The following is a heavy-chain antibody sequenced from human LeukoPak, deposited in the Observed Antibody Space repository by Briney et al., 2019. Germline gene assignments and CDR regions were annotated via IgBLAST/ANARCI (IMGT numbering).Heavy chain of an antibody. CDR1: GFTFSSYS. CDR2: ISSSSSTI. CDR3: AKEMALTKPFDY. J-gene: IGHJ4*02. Sequence: PGGSLRLSCAASGFTFSSYSMNWVRQAPGKGLEWVSYISSSSSTIYYADSVKGRFTISRDNSKNTLYLQMNSLRAEDTAVYYCAKEMALTKPFDYWGQGALVTVSS. D-gene: IGHD5-24*01. V-gene: IGHV3-48*01.